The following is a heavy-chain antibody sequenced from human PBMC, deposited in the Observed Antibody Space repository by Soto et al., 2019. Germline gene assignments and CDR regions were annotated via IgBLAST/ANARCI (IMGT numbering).Heavy chain of an antibody. J-gene: IGHJ6*02. CDR3: ATTALDGTSYYYGMDV. Sequence: GESLKISCKGSGYGFTSYWIGWVRQVPGKGLEWMGIIYPGDSDTRYSPSFQGQVTISADKSISTAYLQWSSLKASDTAMYYCATTALDGTSYYYGMDVWGQGTTVTVAS. CDR2: IYPGDSDT. D-gene: IGHD1-1*01. V-gene: IGHV5-51*01. CDR1: GYGFTSYW.